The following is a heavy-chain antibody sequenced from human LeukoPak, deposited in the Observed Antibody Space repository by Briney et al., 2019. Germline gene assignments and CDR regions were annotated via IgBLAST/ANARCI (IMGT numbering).Heavy chain of an antibody. CDR3: AKGGSSSFYSDY. V-gene: IGHV3-30*02. Sequence: GGSLRLSCAASGFTFSSYGMHWVRQAPGKGLEWVAFVRYDGSNKYYADSVKGRFTISRDNSENTVYLQMNSLRAEDTAVYYCAKGGSSSFYSDYWGQGTLVTVSS. J-gene: IGHJ4*02. CDR2: VRYDGSNK. CDR1: GFTFSSYG. D-gene: IGHD6-6*01.